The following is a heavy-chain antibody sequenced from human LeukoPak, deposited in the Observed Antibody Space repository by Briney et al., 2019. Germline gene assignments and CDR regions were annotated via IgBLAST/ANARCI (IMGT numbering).Heavy chain of an antibody. CDR1: GFTFSSYA. J-gene: IGHJ4*02. Sequence: GGSVRLSCAASGFTFSSYAMSWVRQAPGKGLEWVSAISGSGGSTYYADSVKGRFTISRDNSKNTLYLQMNSLRAEDTAVYYCAKVQPFYYYDSSGYYYFDYWGQGTLVTVAS. CDR3: AKVQPFYYYDSSGYYYFDY. V-gene: IGHV3-23*01. CDR2: ISGSGGST. D-gene: IGHD3-22*01.